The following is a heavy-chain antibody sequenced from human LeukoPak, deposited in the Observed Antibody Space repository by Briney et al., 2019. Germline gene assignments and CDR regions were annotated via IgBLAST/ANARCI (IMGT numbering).Heavy chain of an antibody. Sequence: GGSLRLSCAASEFTFRSHVMSWVRQAPGKGLEWVSAIVGSGSTTHYADSVKGRFTISRDNSNDTLYLQMNSLRAEDTAVYYCAKGGYCSSTSCYTKHFDYWGQGTLVTVSS. D-gene: IGHD2-2*02. CDR3: AKGGYCSSTSCYTKHFDY. J-gene: IGHJ4*02. V-gene: IGHV3-23*01. CDR2: IVGSGSTT. CDR1: EFTFRSHV.